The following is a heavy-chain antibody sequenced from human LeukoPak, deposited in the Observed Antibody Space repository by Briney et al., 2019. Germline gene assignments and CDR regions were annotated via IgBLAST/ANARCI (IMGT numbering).Heavy chain of an antibody. D-gene: IGHD3-10*01. V-gene: IGHV3-30*04. CDR1: GFTLSSYA. J-gene: IGHJ4*02. CDR2: ISYDGSNK. Sequence: PGGSLRLSCAASGFTLSSYAMHWVRQAPGKGLEWVAVISYDGSNKYYADSVKGRFTISRDNSKNTLYLQMNSLRAEDTAVYYCCAGSYVSLDYWGQGTLVTVSS. CDR3: CAGSYVSLDY.